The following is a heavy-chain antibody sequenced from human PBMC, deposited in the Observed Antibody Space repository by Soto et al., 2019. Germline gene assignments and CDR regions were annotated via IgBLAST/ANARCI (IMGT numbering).Heavy chain of an antibody. V-gene: IGHV1-46*01. Sequence: ASVKVSCKASGYTFTRYYIHWVRQAPGQGLEWMGIINPRDGNTTYAQKFQGRVTLTSDTSASTAYMELSSLRSEDTAVYYCATQYNWNDVSYYYYYGMDVWGQGTTVTVSS. CDR1: GYTFTRYY. D-gene: IGHD1-1*01. CDR3: ATQYNWNDVSYYYYYGMDV. J-gene: IGHJ6*02. CDR2: INPRDGNT.